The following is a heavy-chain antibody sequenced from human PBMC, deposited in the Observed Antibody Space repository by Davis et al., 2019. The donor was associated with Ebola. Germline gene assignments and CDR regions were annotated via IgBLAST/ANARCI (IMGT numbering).Heavy chain of an antibody. Sequence: SETLSLTCTVSGGSISSYYWSWIRQPPGKGLEWIGEINHSGSTNYNPSLKSRVTISVDTSKNQFSLKLSSVTAADTAVYYCASPSILYWWGFDYWGQGTLVTVSS. CDR2: INHSGST. CDR1: GGSISSYY. J-gene: IGHJ4*02. V-gene: IGHV4-34*01. D-gene: IGHD2-8*02. CDR3: ASPSILYWWGFDY.